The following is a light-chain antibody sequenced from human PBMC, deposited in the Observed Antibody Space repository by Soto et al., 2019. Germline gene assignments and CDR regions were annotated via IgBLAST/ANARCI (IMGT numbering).Light chain of an antibody. V-gene: IGLV2-14*01. CDR1: SSDVGGYNY. CDR2: EVS. Sequence: QLVLTQPASVSGSPGQSITISCTGTSSDVGGYNYVSWYQHHPGKAPKLIIYEVSNRPSGVSNRFSGSKSGNTASLTISGLQADDEADYYCSSYTSSSTVVFGIGTKVTVL. J-gene: IGLJ1*01. CDR3: SSYTSSSTVV.